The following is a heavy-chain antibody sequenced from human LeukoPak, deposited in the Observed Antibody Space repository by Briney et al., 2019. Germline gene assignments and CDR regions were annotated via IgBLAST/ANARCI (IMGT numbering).Heavy chain of an antibody. CDR3: ARGDSSGYYAYFDY. V-gene: IGHV1-69*05. Sequence: SVKVSCKASGGTFSSYAVSWVRQAPGQGLEWMGGIIPIFGTANYAQKFQGRVTITTDESTSTAYMELSSLRSEDTAVYYCARGDSSGYYAYFDYWGQGTLVTVSS. J-gene: IGHJ4*02. CDR2: IIPIFGTA. D-gene: IGHD3-22*01. CDR1: GGTFSSYA.